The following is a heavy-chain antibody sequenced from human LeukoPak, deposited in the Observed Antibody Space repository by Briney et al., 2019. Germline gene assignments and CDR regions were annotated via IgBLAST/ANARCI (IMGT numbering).Heavy chain of an antibody. CDR3: ARQTTVISFDY. Sequence: SETLSLTCTVSGGSISSYYWSWIRQPPGKGLEWIGYIYYSGSMYYNPSLKSRLTISVDTSKNQFSLKLRSVTAADTAVYYCARQTTVISFDYWGQGALVTVSS. CDR2: IYYSGSM. CDR1: GGSISSYY. V-gene: IGHV4-59*08. J-gene: IGHJ4*02. D-gene: IGHD4-17*01.